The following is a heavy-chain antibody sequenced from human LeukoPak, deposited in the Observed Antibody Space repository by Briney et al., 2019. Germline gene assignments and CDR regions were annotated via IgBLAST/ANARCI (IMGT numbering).Heavy chain of an antibody. J-gene: IGHJ4*02. CDR3: AREVIAAANFDY. CDR2: INSDGSST. Sequence: HPGRSLRLSCAASGFTFSSYAMHWVRQAPGKGLVWVSRINSDGSSTSYADSVKGRFTISRDNAKNTLYLQMNSLRAEDTAVYYCAREVIAAANFDYWGQGTLVTVSS. CDR1: GFTFSSYA. V-gene: IGHV3-74*01. D-gene: IGHD6-13*01.